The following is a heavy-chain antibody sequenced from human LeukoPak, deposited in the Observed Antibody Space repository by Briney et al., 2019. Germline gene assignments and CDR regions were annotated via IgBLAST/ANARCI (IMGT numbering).Heavy chain of an antibody. J-gene: IGHJ5*02. CDR2: INPSGDIT. Sequence: ASVKVSCKASGYTFTRHYMHWVRQAPGQGLEWMGIINPSGDITSYAQKFQGRVIMTRDMSTSTDYMELSSLRSEDTAVYYCARDNSMRDTAWWFDPWGQGTLVSVSS. CDR1: GYTFTRHY. D-gene: IGHD2-21*02. CDR3: ARDNSMRDTAWWFDP. V-gene: IGHV1-46*01.